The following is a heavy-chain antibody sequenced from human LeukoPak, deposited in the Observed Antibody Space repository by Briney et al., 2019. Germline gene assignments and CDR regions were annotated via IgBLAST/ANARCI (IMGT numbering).Heavy chain of an antibody. V-gene: IGHV3-23*01. CDR1: GFTFSSYA. D-gene: IGHD6-13*01. Sequence: GGSLRLSCAASGFTFSSYAMSWVRQAPGAWMEWVSAITNTGGSTYYADSVKGRFTISRDNSKNTPYLQMNSLRAEDTAVYYCAKGSSGSRPYYFDHWGQGTLVTVSS. CDR2: ITNTGGST. CDR3: AKGSSGSRPYYFDH. J-gene: IGHJ4*02.